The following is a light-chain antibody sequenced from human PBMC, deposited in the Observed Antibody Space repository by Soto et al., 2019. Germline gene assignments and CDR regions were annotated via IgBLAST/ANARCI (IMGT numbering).Light chain of an antibody. J-gene: IGLJ2*01. CDR1: KLGDRY. CDR2: LDT. CDR3: QAWEDTTGVV. Sequence: SYELTQPPSVSVSPGQTASITCSGDKLGDRYACWYQQKPGQSPVLVIYLDTKRPSGIPERVSGSNSGNTATLTISGTQAVDEADYYCQAWEDTTGVVFGGGTKLTVI. V-gene: IGLV3-1*01.